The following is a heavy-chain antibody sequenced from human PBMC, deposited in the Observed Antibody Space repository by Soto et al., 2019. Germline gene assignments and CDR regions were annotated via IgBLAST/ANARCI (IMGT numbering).Heavy chain of an antibody. D-gene: IGHD3-22*01. Sequence: QVQLVQSGAEVKKPGSSVKVSCKASGGTFSSYAISWVRQAPGQGLEWMGGIIPIFGTANYAQKFQGRVTITADESTSTAYMEPSSLRSEDTAVYYCASMGDSSGYYYMSYGMDVWGQGTTVTVSS. CDR2: IIPIFGTA. CDR1: GGTFSSYA. CDR3: ASMGDSSGYYYMSYGMDV. V-gene: IGHV1-69*01. J-gene: IGHJ6*02.